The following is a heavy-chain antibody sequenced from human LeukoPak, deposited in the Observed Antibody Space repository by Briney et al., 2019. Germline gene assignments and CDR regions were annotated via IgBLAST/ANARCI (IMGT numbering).Heavy chain of an antibody. CDR3: ARSQFYSGYDY. CDR1: GFTFSSYS. CDR2: ISSSSSTI. Sequence: GGSLRLSCAASGFTFSSYSMTWVRQAPGKGLEWVSYISSSSSTIYYADSVKGRFTISRDNAKNSLYLQMNSLRAEDTAVYYCARSQFYSGYDYWGQGTLVTVSS. V-gene: IGHV3-48*04. D-gene: IGHD5-12*01. J-gene: IGHJ4*02.